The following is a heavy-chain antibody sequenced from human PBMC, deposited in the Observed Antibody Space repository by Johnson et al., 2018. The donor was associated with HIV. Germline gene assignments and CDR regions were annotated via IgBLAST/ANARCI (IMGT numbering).Heavy chain of an antibody. CDR2: ISYDGSNK. Sequence: QVQLVESGGGVVQPGRSLRLSCVVSGFTYSSYAMHWVRQAPGKGLEWVAVISYDGSNKYYADSVKGRFTISKDNSKNTLYLQMNSLRAEDTAVYYCAQEGSSGWYHGLDAFDIWGQGAMVTVSS. V-gene: IGHV3-30*04. J-gene: IGHJ3*02. CDR3: AQEGSSGWYHGLDAFDI. CDR1: GFTYSSYA. D-gene: IGHD6-19*01.